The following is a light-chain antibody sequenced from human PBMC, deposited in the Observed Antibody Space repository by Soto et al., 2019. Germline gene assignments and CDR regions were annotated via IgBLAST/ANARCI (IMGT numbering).Light chain of an antibody. CDR1: SSDVGSYNL. Sequence: QSVLTQPASVSGSPGQSITISCTGTSSDVGSYNLVSWYQQHPGKAPKLMIYEVTKRPSGVSNRFSASKSANTASLTISGHQAEDEADYYCCSYGGRSTYVFGTGTKLTVL. J-gene: IGLJ1*01. V-gene: IGLV2-23*02. CDR2: EVT. CDR3: CSYGGRSTYV.